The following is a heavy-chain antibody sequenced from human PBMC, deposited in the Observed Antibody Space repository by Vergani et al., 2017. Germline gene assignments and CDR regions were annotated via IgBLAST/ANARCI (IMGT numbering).Heavy chain of an antibody. V-gene: IGHV4-4*03. CDR3: ATIGYRRWGYYFDY. Sequence: QVQLQESGPGLVKPPGTLSLTCAVSGGSISSNNCWTLVRQPPGKGLEWIGEICHTEDTKYSPSLKSRVTVSVDESRNLFSLRLNSVTAADTAVYYCATIGYRRWGYYFDYWGQGILVTVSS. CDR1: GGSISSNNC. J-gene: IGHJ4*02. CDR2: ICHTEDT. D-gene: IGHD2-2*02.